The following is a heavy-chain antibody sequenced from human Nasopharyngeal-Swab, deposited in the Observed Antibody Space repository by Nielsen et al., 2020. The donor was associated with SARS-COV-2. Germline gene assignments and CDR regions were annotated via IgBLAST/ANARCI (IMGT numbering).Heavy chain of an antibody. D-gene: IGHD3-22*01. CDR1: GGSSSGYY. CDR2: INHSGST. J-gene: IGHJ4*02. CDR3: ARGLGQYYYDSSGYYFFDY. V-gene: IGHV4-34*01. Sequence: SETLSLTCAVYGGSSSGYYWSWIRQPPGKGLEWIEEINHSGSTNYNPSLKSRVTISVDTSKNQFSLKLSSVTAADTAVYYCARGLGQYYYDSSGYYFFDYWGQGTLVTVSS.